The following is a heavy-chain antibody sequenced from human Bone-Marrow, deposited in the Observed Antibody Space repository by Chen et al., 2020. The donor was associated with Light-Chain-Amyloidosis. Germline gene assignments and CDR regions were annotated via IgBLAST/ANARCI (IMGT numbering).Heavy chain of an antibody. D-gene: IGHD3-10*01. CDR3: TRKGGYFDF. V-gene: IGHV3-23*04. J-gene: IGHJ4*02. CDR1: GFNFSSFG. Sequence: EVQLVESGGGLVQPGGSLRLSCATSGFNFSSFGMSWVRQAPGKGLEWVSTVSGRTVSTYYAGAVKGRFIISRDNSKGTLYLQMNSLRAGDTAVYFCTRKGGYFDFWGQGSLVTVSS. CDR2: VSGRTVST.